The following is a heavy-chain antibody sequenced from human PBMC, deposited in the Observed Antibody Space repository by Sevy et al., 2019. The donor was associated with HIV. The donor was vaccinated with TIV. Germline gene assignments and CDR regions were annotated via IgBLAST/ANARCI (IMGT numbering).Heavy chain of an antibody. CDR3: GKDRDYYDSSPLFDY. CDR2: ISGSGGST. Sequence: GGSLRLSCAASGFTFSSYAMSWVRQAPGKGLEWVSAISGSGGSTYYADSVKGRFTISRDNSKNTLYLQMNSLRAEDTAVYYCGKDRDYYDSSPLFDYWGQGTLVTVSS. CDR1: GFTFSSYA. D-gene: IGHD3-22*01. J-gene: IGHJ4*02. V-gene: IGHV3-23*01.